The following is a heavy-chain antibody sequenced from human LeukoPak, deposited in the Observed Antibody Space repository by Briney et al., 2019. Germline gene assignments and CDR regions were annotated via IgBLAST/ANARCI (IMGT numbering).Heavy chain of an antibody. D-gene: IGHD3-9*01. CDR2: ILGSGGST. J-gene: IGHJ4*02. CDR3: AKWGDYDVLTGYYVPDY. CDR1: GFTFSNYA. Sequence: GASLRLSCAASGFTFSNYAMSWVRQAPGKGLEWVSAILGSGGSTYYADSVKGRFTVSRDNSKSTLYLQMNSLRAEDTALYYCAKWGDYDVLTGYYVPDYWGQGTMVTVSS. V-gene: IGHV3-23*01.